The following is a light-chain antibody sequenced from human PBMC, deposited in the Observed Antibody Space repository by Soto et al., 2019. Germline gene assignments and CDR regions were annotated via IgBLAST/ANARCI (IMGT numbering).Light chain of an antibody. CDR1: QSISSW. J-gene: IGKJ1*01. CDR2: KAS. CDR3: QQYRDNWT. V-gene: IGKV1-5*03. Sequence: DIQMTQSPSTLSASVGDRVTITCRASQSISSWLAWYQQKPGTAPKLLIYKASTLQSGVPSRFSSSGSGTEFTLTISSLQPDDSATYYCQQYRDNWTFGQGTKVEIK.